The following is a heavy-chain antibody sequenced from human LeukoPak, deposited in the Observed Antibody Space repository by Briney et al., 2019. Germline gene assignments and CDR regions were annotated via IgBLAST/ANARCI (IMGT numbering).Heavy chain of an antibody. CDR2: VSAYNGNT. Sequence: GASVKVSCKASGYTFTSYVISWVRQATAQGLEWMGWVSAYNGNTNYPQKLQGRVTMSPDTSTSTAYMELRSVRSEDTAVYYCARDARDYDILTGYPISDYYGMDVWGQGTTVTVSS. D-gene: IGHD3-9*01. CDR3: ARDARDYDILTGYPISDYYGMDV. J-gene: IGHJ6*02. V-gene: IGHV1-18*01. CDR1: GYTFTSYV.